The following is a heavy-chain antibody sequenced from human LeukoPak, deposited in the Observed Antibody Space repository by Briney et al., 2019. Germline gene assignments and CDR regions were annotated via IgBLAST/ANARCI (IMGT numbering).Heavy chain of an antibody. CDR2: MNPNSGNT. V-gene: IGHV1-8*01. CDR1: GYTFTSYD. CDR3: ARVLEITNYYYYMDV. D-gene: IGHD1-1*01. J-gene: IGHJ6*03. Sequence: ASVKVSCKASGYTFTSYDINWVRQATGQGLEWMGWMNPNSGNTGYAQKFQGRVTMTRNTSISTAYMELSSLRSEDTAVYYCARVLEITNYYYYMDVWGKGTTVTVSS.